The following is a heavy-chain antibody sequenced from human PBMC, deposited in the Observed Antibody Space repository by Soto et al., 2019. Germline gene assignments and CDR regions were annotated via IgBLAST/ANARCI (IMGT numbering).Heavy chain of an antibody. CDR3: ARDMPYCSTDSCYSATTNY. D-gene: IGHD2-15*01. J-gene: IGHJ4*02. V-gene: IGHV3-30-3*01. CDR1: GFSFSNYA. CDR2: ISHDGSNK. Sequence: QVQLVESGGGVVQPGRSLRLSCAASGFSFSNYAMHWVRQAPGKGLEWVAVISHDGSNKYYAESVKGRFTISRDNSKHTLYLQMNSLRAEDTAVYYCARDMPYCSTDSCYSATTNYWGQGTLVTVSS.